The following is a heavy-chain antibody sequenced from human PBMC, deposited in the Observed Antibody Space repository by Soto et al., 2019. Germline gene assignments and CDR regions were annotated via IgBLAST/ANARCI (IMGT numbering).Heavy chain of an antibody. CDR2: IYPGDSDT. V-gene: IGHV5-51*01. Sequence: RGESLKISCKGSGYSFTSYWIGWVRQMPGKGLEWMGIIYPGDSDTRYSPSFQGQVTISADKSISTAYLQWSSLKASDTAMYYCARQTAAITPYYYYGMDVWGQGTRVTVSS. CDR3: ARQTAAITPYYYYGMDV. J-gene: IGHJ6*02. CDR1: GYSFTSYW. D-gene: IGHD2-2*01.